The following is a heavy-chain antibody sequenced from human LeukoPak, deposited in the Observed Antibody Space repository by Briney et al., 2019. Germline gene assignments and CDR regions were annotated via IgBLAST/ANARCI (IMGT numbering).Heavy chain of an antibody. D-gene: IGHD3-10*01. Sequence: PGGSLRLSCAASGFTFSSYGMHWVRQAPGKGLEWVAVISYDGSNKYYADSVKGRFTISRDNSKNTLYLQMNSLRAEDTAVYYCAKAGYGSGITSDYWGQGTLVTVSS. J-gene: IGHJ4*02. V-gene: IGHV3-30*18. CDR3: AKAGYGSGITSDY. CDR1: GFTFSSYG. CDR2: ISYDGSNK.